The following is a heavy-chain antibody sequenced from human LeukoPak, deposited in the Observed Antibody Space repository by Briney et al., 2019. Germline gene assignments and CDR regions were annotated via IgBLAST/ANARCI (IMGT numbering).Heavy chain of an antibody. CDR1: GFTFSSYG. Sequence: GGSLRLSCAASGFTFSSYGMHRVRQAPGKGLGLVAVISYDVSNKYYVDSVKGRFTISRDNSKNTLYLQMNSLRDEDTAVYYRAKGLGIRSGRYGIDYWGQGTLVTVSS. CDR2: ISYDVSNK. V-gene: IGHV3-30*18. CDR3: AKGLGIRSGRYGIDY. D-gene: IGHD1-26*01. J-gene: IGHJ4*02.